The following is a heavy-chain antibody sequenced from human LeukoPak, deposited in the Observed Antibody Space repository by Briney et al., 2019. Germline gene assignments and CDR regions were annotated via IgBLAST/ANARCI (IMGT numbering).Heavy chain of an antibody. CDR3: ARGLQENLAWLTASSAFDI. J-gene: IGHJ3*02. CDR2: INPNSGGT. D-gene: IGHD6-19*01. CDR1: GYTFTGYY. V-gene: IGHV1-2*02. Sequence: ASVKVSCKASGYTFTGYYMHWVRQAPGQGLEWMGWINPNSGGTNYAQKFQGRVTMTRDTSISTAYMELSRLRSDDTAVYYCARGLQENLAWLTASSAFDIWGQGTMVTVSS.